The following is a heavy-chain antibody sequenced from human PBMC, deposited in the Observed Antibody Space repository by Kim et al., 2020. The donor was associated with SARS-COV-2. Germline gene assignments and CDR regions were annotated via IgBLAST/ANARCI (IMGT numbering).Heavy chain of an antibody. D-gene: IGHD3-10*01. J-gene: IGHJ5*02. V-gene: IGHV4-39*01. CDR3: ARPRGWFGELLPNWFDP. Sequence: LKSRVPISVDTSKYQFSLKLSSVTAADTAVYYCARPRGWFGELLPNWFDPWGQGTLVTVSS.